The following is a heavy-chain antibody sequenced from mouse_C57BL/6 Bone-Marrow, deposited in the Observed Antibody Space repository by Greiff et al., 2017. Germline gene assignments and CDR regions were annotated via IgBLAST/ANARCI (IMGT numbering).Heavy chain of an antibody. CDR2: IYPGNSDT. V-gene: IGHV1-5*01. CDR3: TRCSYYSNPFAY. J-gene: IGHJ3*01. Sequence: VQLQQSGTVLARPGASVKMSCKTSGYTFTSYWMHWAKQRPGQGLEWIGAIYPGNSDTSYNQKFKGKAKLTAVTSASTAYMELSSLTNEDSAVYYCTRCSYYSNPFAYWGQGTLVTVSA. D-gene: IGHD2-5*01. CDR1: GYTFTSYW.